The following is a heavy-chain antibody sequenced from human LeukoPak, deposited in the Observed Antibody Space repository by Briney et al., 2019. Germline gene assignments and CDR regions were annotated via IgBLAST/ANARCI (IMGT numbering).Heavy chain of an antibody. D-gene: IGHD6-13*01. J-gene: IGHJ5*02. V-gene: IGHV4-4*07. CDR1: GGSISSYY. CDR2: IYTSGST. CDR3: ARRNQQQLVNWFDP. Sequence: SETLSLTCTVPGGSISSYYWSWIRQPAGKGLEWIGRIYTSGSTNYNPSLKSRVTISVDTSKNQFSLKLSSVTAADTAVYYCARRNQQQLVNWFDPWGQGTLVTVSS.